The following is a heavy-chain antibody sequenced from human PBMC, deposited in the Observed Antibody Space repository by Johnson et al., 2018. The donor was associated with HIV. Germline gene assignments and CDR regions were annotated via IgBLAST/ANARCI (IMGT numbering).Heavy chain of an antibody. CDR1: GFTVSSNY. D-gene: IGHD2-2*01. CDR2: LYSDGGT. CDR3: ARVAVSTAAGGVPLDI. J-gene: IGHJ3*02. V-gene: IGHV3-66*01. Sequence: VQLVESGGGLVQPGGSLRLSCAASGFTVSSNYMSWVRQAPGKGLEWVSVLYSDGGTYYADSVKGRFTISRDNSKNSLYLQMNSLRAEDTALYFCARVAVSTAAGGVPLDIWGPGTMVTVSA.